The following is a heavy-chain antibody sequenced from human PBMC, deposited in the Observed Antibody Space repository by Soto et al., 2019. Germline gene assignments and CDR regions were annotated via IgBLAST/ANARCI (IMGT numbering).Heavy chain of an antibody. CDR1: GFTFSSYG. CDR3: ASGSSSSGYYYGMDV. V-gene: IGHV3-33*01. D-gene: IGHD6-6*01. CDR2: IWYDGSNK. J-gene: IGHJ6*02. Sequence: GGSLRLSCAASGFTFSSYGMHWVRQAPGKGLEWVAVIWYDGSNKYYADSVKGRFTISRDNSKNTLYLQMNSLRAEDTAVYYCASGSSSSGYYYGMDVWGQGTTVTVSS.